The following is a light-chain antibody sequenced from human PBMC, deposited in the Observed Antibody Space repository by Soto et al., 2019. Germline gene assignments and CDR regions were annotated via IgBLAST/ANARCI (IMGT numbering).Light chain of an antibody. Sequence: DIQMTQSPSTLSASVGDRVTITCRASQSINNWLAWYQQKPGKATNLLIYKASTLESGVPSRFSGRGSGTALTLTISSLQPDDFATYYCQQYDSDYTFGQGTKLEIK. V-gene: IGKV1-5*03. CDR3: QQYDSDYT. J-gene: IGKJ2*01. CDR1: QSINNW. CDR2: KAS.